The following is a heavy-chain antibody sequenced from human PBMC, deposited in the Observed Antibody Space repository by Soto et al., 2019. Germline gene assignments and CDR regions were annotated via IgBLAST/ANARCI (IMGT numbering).Heavy chain of an antibody. D-gene: IGHD2-15*01. V-gene: IGHV1-3*01. CDR2: ISAGNGKT. CDR3: ARADVPSAPDY. J-gene: IGHJ4*02. Sequence: ASVKVSCKASGYIFSNYAIHWVRQAPGQRFGWMGWISAGNGKTKYSQNFQGRVTMTRDTSTSTVFMDLSSLRSEDTAFYYCARADVPSAPDYWGQGTLVTVSS. CDR1: GYIFSNYA.